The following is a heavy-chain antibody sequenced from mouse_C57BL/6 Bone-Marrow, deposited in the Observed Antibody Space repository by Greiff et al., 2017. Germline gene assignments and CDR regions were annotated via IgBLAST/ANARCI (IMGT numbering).Heavy chain of an antibody. J-gene: IGHJ2*01. CDR1: GYTFTDYD. CDR2: IDPVTGGT. CDR3: TRGGDITTVVADY. V-gene: IGHV1-15*01. Sequence: VQLQQSGAELVRPGASVTLSCKASGYTFTDYDMHWVKQTPVHGLEWIGAIDPVTGGTAYNQKFKGKAILTADKSSSTAYMELRSLTSEDSAVSSCTRGGDITTVVADYWGQGTTLTVSS. D-gene: IGHD1-1*01.